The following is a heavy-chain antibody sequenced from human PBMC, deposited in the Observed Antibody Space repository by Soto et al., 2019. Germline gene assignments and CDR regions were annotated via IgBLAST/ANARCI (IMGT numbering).Heavy chain of an antibody. J-gene: IGHJ3*01. Sequence: EEQLVESGGGLVKPGGSTRLSCAASGPTFSGYSFLWVRQAPGRGLEWVSFISNGDNHVFYADSVKGRFTISRDNANKLVYLQMNSLRAEDTAVYYCAREEGYCGGGSCYQGAFDLWGQGTMVTVSS. D-gene: IGHD2-15*01. CDR3: AREEGYCGGGSCYQGAFDL. CDR2: ISNGDNHV. CDR1: GPTFSGYS. V-gene: IGHV3-21*01.